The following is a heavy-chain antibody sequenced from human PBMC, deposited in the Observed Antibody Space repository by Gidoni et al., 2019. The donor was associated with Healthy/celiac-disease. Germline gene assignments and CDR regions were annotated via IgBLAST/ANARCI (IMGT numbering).Heavy chain of an antibody. Sequence: EVQLVESGGGLAQPGGSLRLSCSASGFTFSSYSMNWVRQAPGKGLEWVSYISSSSSTIYYADSVKGRFNISGDNAKNSLYLQMNSLRAEDKAVYYCARVGRSSSGGTLPDYWGQGTLVTVSS. D-gene: IGHD2-15*01. CDR3: ARVGRSSSGGTLPDY. CDR2: ISSSSSTI. CDR1: GFTFSSYS. V-gene: IGHV3-48*01. J-gene: IGHJ4*02.